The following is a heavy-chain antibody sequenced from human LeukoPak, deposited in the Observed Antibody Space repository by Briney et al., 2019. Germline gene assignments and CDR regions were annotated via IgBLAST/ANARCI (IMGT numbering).Heavy chain of an antibody. Sequence: SVKVSCKASGGTFSSYAISWVRQAPGQGLEWMGRIIPILGIANYAQKFQGRVTITADKSTSTAYMELSSLRSEDTVVYYCARDGDRVVTNYWGQGTLVTVSS. CDR3: ARDGDRVVTNY. J-gene: IGHJ4*02. V-gene: IGHV1-69*04. CDR1: GGTFSSYA. D-gene: IGHD4-23*01. CDR2: IIPILGIA.